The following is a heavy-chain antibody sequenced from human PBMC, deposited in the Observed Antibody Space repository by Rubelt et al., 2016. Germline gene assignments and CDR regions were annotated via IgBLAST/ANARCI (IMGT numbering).Heavy chain of an antibody. Sequence: QVQLQQWGAGLLKPSETLSLTCAVSGESLSGYYGNWIRQPPGKGLEWIGEVSHSGSTNYNPSLKSRVTISVDPSKNQFSLRLTSVTAADTAVYYCASSDSSSSATWYWGQGTQVTVSS. CDR2: VSHSGST. CDR1: GESLSGYY. V-gene: IGHV4-34*01. D-gene: IGHD6-6*01. J-gene: IGHJ4*02. CDR3: ASSDSSSSATWY.